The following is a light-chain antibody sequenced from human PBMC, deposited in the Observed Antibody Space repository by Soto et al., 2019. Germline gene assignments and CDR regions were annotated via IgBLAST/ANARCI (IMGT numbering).Light chain of an antibody. CDR1: QSVSSSY. V-gene: IGKV3-20*01. Sequence: EIVLTQSPGTLSLSPGERATLSCRASQSVSSSYLAWYQQIPGRAPRLLIDGASSRATGIPDRFSGSGSGTDFTLTISRLEPEDLAVYYCQQYGSLVTFGQGTKVEIK. CDR3: QQYGSLVT. J-gene: IGKJ1*01. CDR2: GAS.